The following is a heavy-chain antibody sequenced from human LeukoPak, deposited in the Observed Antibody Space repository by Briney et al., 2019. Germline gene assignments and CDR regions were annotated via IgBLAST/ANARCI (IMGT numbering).Heavy chain of an antibody. CDR3: ARVAHNYDILTGYYPYLDYFDY. D-gene: IGHD3-9*01. CDR2: ISAYNGNT. CDR1: GYTFTSYG. V-gene: IGHV1-18*01. J-gene: IGHJ4*02. Sequence: ASVKVSCKASGYTFTSYGISWVRQAPGQGLEWMGWISAYNGNTNYAQKLQGRVTMTTDTSTSTAYMELRSLRSDDTAVYYCARVAHNYDILTGYYPYLDYFDYWGQGTLVTVSS.